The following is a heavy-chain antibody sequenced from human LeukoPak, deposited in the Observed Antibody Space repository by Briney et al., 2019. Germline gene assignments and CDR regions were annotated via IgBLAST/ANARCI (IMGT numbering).Heavy chain of an antibody. CDR3: ARDKHY. J-gene: IGHJ4*02. V-gene: IGHV3-53*01. CDR2: IYSGTST. CDR1: GFTVSSNY. Sequence: GGSLRLSCVASGFTVSSNYMSWVRQAAERGLDYVSGIYSGTSTYYVDSVQGRFTISRDNSKNTLYLQMNSLRAEDTAVYYCARDKHYWGQGTLVTVSS.